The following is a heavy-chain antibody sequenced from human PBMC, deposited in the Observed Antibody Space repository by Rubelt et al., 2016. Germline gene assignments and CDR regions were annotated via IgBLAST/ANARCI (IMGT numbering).Heavy chain of an antibody. V-gene: IGHV4-34*01. Sequence: QVQLQQWGAGLLKPSETLSLTCAVYGGSFSGYYWSWIRQPPGKGLEWIGYIYYSGSTYYNPSLKSRVTISVDTSKNQFSLKLSSVTAADTAVYYCASNLYDSSGYQDYWGQGTLVTVSS. D-gene: IGHD3-22*01. CDR3: ASNLYDSSGYQDY. CDR2: IYYSGST. J-gene: IGHJ4*02. CDR1: GGSFSGYY.